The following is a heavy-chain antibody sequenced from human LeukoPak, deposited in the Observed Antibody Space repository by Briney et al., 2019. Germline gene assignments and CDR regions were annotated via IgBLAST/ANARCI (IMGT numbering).Heavy chain of an antibody. J-gene: IGHJ4*02. Sequence: GGSLRLSCAASGFTFSNSAMNWVRQVPGKGLEWVSSIDYDSSHIYYAASVRGRFTISRDNAKNSVYLQMNSLSVEDTAVYYCASDPLRYLRVGHYDYWGQGTLVAVSS. D-gene: IGHD3-9*01. CDR3: ASDPLRYLRVGHYDY. CDR2: IDYDSSHI. V-gene: IGHV3-21*01. CDR1: GFTFSNSA.